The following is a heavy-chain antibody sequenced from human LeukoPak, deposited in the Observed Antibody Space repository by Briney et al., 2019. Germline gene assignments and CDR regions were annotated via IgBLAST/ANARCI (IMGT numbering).Heavy chain of an antibody. CDR3: GVSKGGYGP. D-gene: IGHD5-12*01. CDR2: INSDGTTT. J-gene: IGHJ5*02. CDR1: AFNFTAYW. Sequence: GGSLRLSCASSAFNFTAYWMHWVRQDPRQGLLWVARINSDGTTTHNANSVKGRFTISRDNANHTLFLQMNSLGAEDTAVYFCGVSKGGYGPWGQGALVTVSS. V-gene: IGHV3-74*01.